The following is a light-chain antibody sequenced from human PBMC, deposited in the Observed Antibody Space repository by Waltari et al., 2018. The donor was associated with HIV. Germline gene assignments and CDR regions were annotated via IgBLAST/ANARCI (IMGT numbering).Light chain of an antibody. V-gene: IGLV2-8*01. CDR2: EVS. CDR3: SSYTGSDNLV. CDR1: SSDVGGYNY. Sequence: QSALTQPPSASGSPGQSVTISCTGTSSDVGGYNYVSWYQQHPGKAPKRMIYEVSKRPSGVPDRFSGSGSGNTASLTVSGLQAEDEADYYCSSYTGSDNLVFGGGTKLTVL. J-gene: IGLJ2*01.